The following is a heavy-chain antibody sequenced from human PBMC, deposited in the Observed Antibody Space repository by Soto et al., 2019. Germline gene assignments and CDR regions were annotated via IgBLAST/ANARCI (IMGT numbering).Heavy chain of an antibody. CDR2: LYDVDGS. J-gene: IGHJ3*01. CDR3: ATWHEREHAYDV. D-gene: IGHD1-1*01. CDR1: GLTISGKKY. V-gene: IGHV3-53*01. Sequence: DVQLVESGGGLIQPGASLRLSCAAFGLTISGKKYVAWVRQAPGKGLEWVSALYDVDGSFYADSVKGRFTTSSDSSKTTVYLHMNDLRPDDTAVYYCATWHEREHAYDVWCQGTTVTVSS.